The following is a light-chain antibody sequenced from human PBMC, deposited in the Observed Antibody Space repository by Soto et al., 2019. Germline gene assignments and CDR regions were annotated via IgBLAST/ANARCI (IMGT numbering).Light chain of an antibody. V-gene: IGKV1-39*01. CDR2: AAS. CDR1: QSISTY. J-gene: IGKJ5*01. Sequence: DIQMTQSPSSLSASIGDRVTITFRASQSISTYLNWYHQKPGKAPDLLIYAASSLKSGVPSRFRGSGSQKHLTLTITGLQPADFETYYCQHNYRIQMSLGHRTPRQIK. CDR3: QHNYRIQMS.